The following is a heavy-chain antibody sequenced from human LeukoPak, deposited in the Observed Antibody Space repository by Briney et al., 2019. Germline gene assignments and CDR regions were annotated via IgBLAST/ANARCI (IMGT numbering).Heavy chain of an antibody. CDR3: ARGVATHTRYNWFDP. CDR2: TNPNSGNT. J-gene: IGHJ5*02. CDR1: GYTFTSYD. D-gene: IGHD2-21*01. V-gene: IGHV1-8*01. Sequence: ASVKVSCKASGYTFTSYDIDWVRQATGQGLEWMGWTNPNSGNTGYAQKFQGRVTMTRNTSISTAYMELSSLRSEDTAVYYCARGVATHTRYNWFDPWGQGTLVTVSS.